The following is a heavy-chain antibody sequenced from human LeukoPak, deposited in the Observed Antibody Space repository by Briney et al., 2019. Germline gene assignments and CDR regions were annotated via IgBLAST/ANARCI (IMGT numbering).Heavy chain of an antibody. CDR2: VSNDGNDE. CDR1: GFSFGGYG. D-gene: IGHD3-10*01. Sequence: HPGGSLRLSCAASGFSFGGYGIHWVRQAPGEGLEWVAGVSNDGNDEYYAASVKGRFTISRDNSKNMLYLQMDSLRAEDTAVYYCAKDQRYSNGEGPLDYWGQGTLVTVSS. J-gene: IGHJ4*02. V-gene: IGHV3-30*18. CDR3: AKDQRYSNGEGPLDY.